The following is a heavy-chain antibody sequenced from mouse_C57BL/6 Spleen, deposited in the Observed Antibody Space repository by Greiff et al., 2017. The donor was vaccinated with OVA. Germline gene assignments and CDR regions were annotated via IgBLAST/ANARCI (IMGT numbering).Heavy chain of an antibody. D-gene: IGHD6-1*01. Sequence: EVMLVESGGGLVKPGGSLKLSCAASGFTFSDYGMHWVRQAPEKGLEWVAYISSGSSTIYYADTVKGRFTISRDNAKNTLFLQMTSLRAEDTAMYCGARPSGDWFAYWGQGTLVTVSA. V-gene: IGHV5-17*01. CDR2: ISSGSSTI. CDR3: ARPSGDWFAY. J-gene: IGHJ3*01. CDR1: GFTFSDYG.